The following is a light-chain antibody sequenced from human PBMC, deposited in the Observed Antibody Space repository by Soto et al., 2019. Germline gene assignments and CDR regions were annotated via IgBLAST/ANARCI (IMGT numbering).Light chain of an antibody. CDR3: CSYAGSSTPYV. CDR1: NSDFGTHKF. J-gene: IGLJ1*01. V-gene: IGLV2-23*01. CDR2: EGS. Sequence: QSVLTQPASVSGSPGQSITISCIGSNSDFGTHKFFSWYQHHPGKAPKLIIYEGSKRPSGVSNRFSGSKSGNTASLTISGLQAQDEADYYCCSYAGSSTPYVFGTGTKLTVL.